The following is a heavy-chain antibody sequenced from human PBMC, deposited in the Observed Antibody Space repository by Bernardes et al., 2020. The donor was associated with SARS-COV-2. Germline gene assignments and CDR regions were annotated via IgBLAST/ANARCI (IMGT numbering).Heavy chain of an antibody. Sequence: AAVKDSCKVSGYTLTALSMHWVRQAPGQGLEWMGGFDPEDGETIYAQKFQGRVTMTEDTSTDTAYMELSSLRSEDTAVYYCAAGVAVAATGGWLDPWGKGTLVTVSS. V-gene: IGHV1-24*01. CDR1: GYTLTALS. J-gene: IGHJ5*02. D-gene: IGHD6-19*01. CDR2: FDPEDGET. CDR3: AAGVAVAATGGWLDP.